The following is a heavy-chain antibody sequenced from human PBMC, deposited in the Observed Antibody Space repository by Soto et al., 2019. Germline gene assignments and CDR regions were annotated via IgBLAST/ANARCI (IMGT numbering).Heavy chain of an antibody. CDR2: ISGSGGNT. J-gene: IGHJ4*01. Sequence: GGSRRLSWAACGVTFSSYAMSWVRQAPGKGLEWVSAISGSGGNTYYADSVRGRLTISRDNSENTLFFQISRLRGEDTGIYHCAKMVGSGGSRGAPFDYWCQGTLVTVSS. D-gene: IGHD2-15*01. CDR1: GVTFSSYA. V-gene: IGHV3-23*01. CDR3: AKMVGSGGSRGAPFDY.